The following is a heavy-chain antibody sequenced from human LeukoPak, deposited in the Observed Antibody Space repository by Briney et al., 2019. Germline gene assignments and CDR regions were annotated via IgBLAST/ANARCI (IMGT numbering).Heavy chain of an antibody. V-gene: IGHV4-38-2*02. D-gene: IGHD1-26*01. CDR3: AREWELQSGDAFDI. CDR1: GYSISIGYY. J-gene: IGHJ3*02. Sequence: PSETLSLTCTVSGYSISIGYYWGWIRQPPGKGLEWIGSIYHSGSTYYNPSLTSRVTISVDTSKNQFSLKLSSVTAADTAVYYCAREWELQSGDAFDIWGQGTMVTVSS. CDR2: IYHSGST.